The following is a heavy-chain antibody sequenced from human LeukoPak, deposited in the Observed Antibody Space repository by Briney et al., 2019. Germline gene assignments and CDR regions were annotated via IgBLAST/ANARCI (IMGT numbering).Heavy chain of an antibody. J-gene: IGHJ4*02. D-gene: IGHD3-10*01. CDR3: ARDGEESIPSDY. V-gene: IGHV4-38-2*02. CDR1: GYSISSGYY. CDR2: IYHSGST. Sequence: SETLSLTCTVSGYSISSGYYWGWIRQSPGKGLEWIGSIYHSGSTYYNPSLKSRVTISVDTSKNQFSLKLSSVTAATTAVYYCARDGEESIPSDYWGQGTLVTVSS.